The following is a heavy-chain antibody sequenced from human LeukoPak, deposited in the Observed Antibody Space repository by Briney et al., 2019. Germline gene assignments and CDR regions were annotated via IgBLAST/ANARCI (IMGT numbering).Heavy chain of an antibody. V-gene: IGHV4-39*07. CDR3: ARATVVKTGSYAFDI. CDR1: GGSISSSSYY. Sequence: SETLSLTCTVSGGSISSSSYYWGWIRQPPGKGLEWIGYIYHSGSTYYNPSLKSRVTISVDRSKNQFSLKLSSVTAADTAVYYCARATVVKTGSYAFDIWGQGTMVTVSS. CDR2: IYHSGST. D-gene: IGHD4-23*01. J-gene: IGHJ3*02.